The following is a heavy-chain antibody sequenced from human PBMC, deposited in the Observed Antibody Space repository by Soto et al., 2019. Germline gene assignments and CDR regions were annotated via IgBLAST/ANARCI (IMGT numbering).Heavy chain of an antibody. D-gene: IGHD2-2*01. CDR3: ARHVPYCSDTSHCAYGMDV. CDR1: GGSISSYY. Sequence: SETLSLTCTVSGGSISSYYWSWIRQPPGKGLEWIGYIYNSGSTNYNPSLKSRVTISVDMSKNQFSLKLSSVTAADTAVYYCARHVPYCSDTSHCAYGMDVWGQGTTVTVSS. V-gene: IGHV4-59*08. J-gene: IGHJ6*02. CDR2: IYNSGST.